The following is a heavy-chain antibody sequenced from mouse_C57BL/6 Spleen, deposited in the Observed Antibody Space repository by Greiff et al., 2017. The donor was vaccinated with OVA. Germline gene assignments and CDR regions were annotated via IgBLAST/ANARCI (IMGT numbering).Heavy chain of an antibody. J-gene: IGHJ1*03. Sequence: QVQLQQSGAELARPGASVKLSCKASGYTFTSYGISWVKQRTGQGLEWIGEIYPRSGNTYYNEKFKGKATLTADKSSSTAYMELRSLTSEDSAVYFCARYDYDADWYFDVWGTGTTVTVSS. D-gene: IGHD2-4*01. CDR2: IYPRSGNT. CDR3: ARYDYDADWYFDV. CDR1: GYTFTSYG. V-gene: IGHV1-81*01.